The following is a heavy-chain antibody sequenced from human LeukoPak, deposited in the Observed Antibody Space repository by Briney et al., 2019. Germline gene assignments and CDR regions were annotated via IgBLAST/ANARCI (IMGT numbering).Heavy chain of an antibody. V-gene: IGHV3-30*02. CDR3: AQDLAYIRFVN. Sequence: GGSLRLSCAASGFTFSSYGMNWVRQAPGKGLDWVAFIHHDGSKKYYADSVRGRFTISRDKSKNTVYMQMDSLRGEEAAVYYCAQDLAYIRFVNWGQGALFTVSS. D-gene: IGHD1-1*01. CDR1: GFTFSSYG. J-gene: IGHJ4*02. CDR2: IHHDGSKK.